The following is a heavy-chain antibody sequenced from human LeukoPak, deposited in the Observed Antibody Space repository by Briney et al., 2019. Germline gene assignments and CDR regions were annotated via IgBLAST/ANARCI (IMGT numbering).Heavy chain of an antibody. V-gene: IGHV4-34*01. CDR3: ARSLTRGYFDY. Sequence: SETLSLTCAVYGGSFSGYYWSWIRQPPGKGLEWIGEINHSGSTNYNPSLKGRVTISVDTSKNQFSLKLSSVTAADTAVYYCARSLTRGYFDYWGQGTLVTVSS. CDR2: INHSGST. J-gene: IGHJ4*02. CDR1: GGSFSGYY. D-gene: IGHD1-26*01.